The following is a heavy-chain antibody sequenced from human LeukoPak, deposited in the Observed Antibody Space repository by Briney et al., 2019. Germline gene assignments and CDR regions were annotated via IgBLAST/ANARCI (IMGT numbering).Heavy chain of an antibody. J-gene: IGHJ5*02. Sequence: SETLSPTCAVYGGSFSGYYWSWIRQPPGKGLEWIGEINHSGSTNYNPSLKSRVTISVDTSKNQFSLRLSSVTAADTAVYYCARHKSGIDWFDPWGQGTLVTVSS. D-gene: IGHD1-14*01. CDR3: ARHKSGIDWFDP. CDR2: INHSGST. V-gene: IGHV4-34*01. CDR1: GGSFSGYY.